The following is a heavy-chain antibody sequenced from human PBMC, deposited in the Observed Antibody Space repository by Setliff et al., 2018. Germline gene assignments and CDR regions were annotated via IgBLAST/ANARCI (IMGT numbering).Heavy chain of an antibody. Sequence: SETLSLTCRVSGGSISSGNYYWGLIRQPPGKGLEWVASIHYSENTYYNPSLKTRVTISVDTSKNQFSLKLSFVTAADTAVYYCARHPSSGSYYGGSIFYFDDWGPGILVTVSS. CDR2: IHYSENT. D-gene: IGHD1-26*01. J-gene: IGHJ4*02. CDR3: ARHPSSGSYYGGSIFYFDD. CDR1: GGSISSGNYY. V-gene: IGHV4-39*01.